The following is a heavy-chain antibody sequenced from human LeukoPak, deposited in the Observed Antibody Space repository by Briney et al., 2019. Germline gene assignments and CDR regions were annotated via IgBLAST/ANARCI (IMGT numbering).Heavy chain of an antibody. CDR2: ITGGGERT. CDR1: GFTFSEYA. CDR3: AKAPPAATNYYYGMDV. V-gene: IGHV3-23*01. Sequence: PGGSLRLSCAASGFTFSEYAMNWVRQAPGKGLEWVSHITGGGERTYFADSVKGRFTMSRDNSKNTLYLQMNSLRAEDTAVYHCAKAPPAATNYYYGMDVWGQGTTVTVSS. D-gene: IGHD2-15*01. J-gene: IGHJ6*02.